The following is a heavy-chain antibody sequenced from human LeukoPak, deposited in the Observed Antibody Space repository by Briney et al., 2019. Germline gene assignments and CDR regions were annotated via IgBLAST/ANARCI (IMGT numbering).Heavy chain of an antibody. V-gene: IGHV4-34*01. CDR2: INHSGNT. CDR3: ARARGTVAIDS. Sequence: SETLSLTCAVYGGSFSGYYWSWIRQSPGKGLEWIGEINHSGNTNYNPSLKSRVTVSVDTSKNQFSLKLTSVTAADAAVYYCARARGTVAIDSWGQGTTVTVSS. CDR1: GGSFSGYY. J-gene: IGHJ6*02. D-gene: IGHD5-12*01.